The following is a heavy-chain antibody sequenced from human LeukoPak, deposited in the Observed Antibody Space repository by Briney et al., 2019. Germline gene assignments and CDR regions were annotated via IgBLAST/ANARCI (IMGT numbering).Heavy chain of an antibody. V-gene: IGHV3-48*03. CDR1: GFTFSSYE. Sequence: GGSLRLSCSASGFTFSSYEMNWVRQAPGKGLEWFSYISGSCSSRYYAESAKGRITIYRDNTRTSLYLQIDSLRAEDTALYYCARVEQQLVRGYWGQGTLVTVSS. J-gene: IGHJ4*02. CDR3: ARVEQQLVRGY. D-gene: IGHD6-13*01. CDR2: ISGSCSSR.